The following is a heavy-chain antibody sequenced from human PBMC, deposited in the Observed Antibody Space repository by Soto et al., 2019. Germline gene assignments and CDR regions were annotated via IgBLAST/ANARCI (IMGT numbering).Heavy chain of an antibody. D-gene: IGHD2-21*02. J-gene: IGHJ5*01. Sequence: SETLSLTCTVSGGSVSSSSYSWGWIRQSPGKGLEWIGTIYSSENTYYNPSLLSRVTISVDTSKNQFSLRLSSVTAADTAVYYCARHVYEFDNGDNNWFDSWGQG. CDR2: IYSSENT. CDR3: ARHVYEFDNGDNNWFDS. CDR1: GGSVSSSSYS. V-gene: IGHV4-39*01.